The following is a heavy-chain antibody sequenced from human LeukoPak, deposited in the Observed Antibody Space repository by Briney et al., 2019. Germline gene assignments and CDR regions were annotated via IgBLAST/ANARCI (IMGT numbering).Heavy chain of an antibody. CDR2: ISYDGSNK. V-gene: IGHV3-30*18. Sequence: GGSLRLSCAASGFTFSSYGMHWVRQAPGKGLEWVVVISYDGSNKYYADSVKGRFTISRDNSKNTLYLQMNSLRAEDTAVYYCAKEMAPIAAASQDWGQGTLVTVSS. D-gene: IGHD6-13*01. CDR1: GFTFSSYG. CDR3: AKEMAPIAAASQD. J-gene: IGHJ4*02.